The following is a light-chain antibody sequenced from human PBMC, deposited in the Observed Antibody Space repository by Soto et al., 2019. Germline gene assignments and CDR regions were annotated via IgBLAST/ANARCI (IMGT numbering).Light chain of an antibody. CDR3: SSYTSSNTVL. Sequence: QSALTQPASVSGSPGQSITIPCTGTSSDVGAYNYVYWYQHFPGRAPKLMIYDVSNRPSGVSDRFSGSKSGSTASLTISGLHAEDASDYYCSSYTSSNTVLFGGGTKLTVL. J-gene: IGLJ2*01. CDR2: DVS. CDR1: SSDVGAYNY. V-gene: IGLV2-14*03.